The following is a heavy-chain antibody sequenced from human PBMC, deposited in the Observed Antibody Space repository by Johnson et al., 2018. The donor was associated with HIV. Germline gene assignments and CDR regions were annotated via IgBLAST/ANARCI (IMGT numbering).Heavy chain of an antibody. J-gene: IGHJ3*02. D-gene: IGHD6-6*01. CDR1: GFTFTHYA. CDR3: ARYGSSSVGGHDAFDI. V-gene: IGHV3-33*08. Sequence: QVQLVESGGGVVQPGRSLRLSCAASGFTFTHYAMDWVRQAPGKGLEWVSGTYDNGNIINYVDSVKGRFTISSDNAKNTLYLQMNSLRAEDTAVYYCARYGSSSVGGHDAFDIWGQGTMVTVSS. CDR2: TYDNGNII.